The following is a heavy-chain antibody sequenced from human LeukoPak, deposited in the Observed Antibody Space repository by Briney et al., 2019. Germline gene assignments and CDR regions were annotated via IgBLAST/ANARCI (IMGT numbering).Heavy chain of an antibody. V-gene: IGHV1-69*05. CDR2: IIPILGTA. CDR3: AREVTIFGVVIIRSYYYYMDV. D-gene: IGHD3-3*01. J-gene: IGHJ6*03. Sequence: SVKVSCKASGGTFSSYVISWVRQAPGQGLEWMGRIIPILGTANYAQKFQGRVTITTDESTSTAYMELSSLRSEDTAVYYCAREVTIFGVVIIRSYYYYMDVWGKGTTVTVSS. CDR1: GGTFSSYV.